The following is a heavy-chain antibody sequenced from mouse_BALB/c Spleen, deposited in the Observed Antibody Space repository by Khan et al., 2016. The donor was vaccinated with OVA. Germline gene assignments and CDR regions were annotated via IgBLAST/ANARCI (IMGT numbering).Heavy chain of an antibody. V-gene: IGHV1S137*01. Sequence: QVQLKQSGAELVRPGVSVKISCKGSGYIFTDFSMHWVKRRHAKSLEWIGVISTHYGASIYNQNFKGKATLTVDRSSSAAYMELARLTSEDSATYDCARGSGHYLYANWGQGTMVTVSA. CDR3: ARGSGHYLYAN. CDR2: ISTHYGAS. J-gene: IGHJ3*01. CDR1: GYIFTDFS. D-gene: IGHD2-1*01.